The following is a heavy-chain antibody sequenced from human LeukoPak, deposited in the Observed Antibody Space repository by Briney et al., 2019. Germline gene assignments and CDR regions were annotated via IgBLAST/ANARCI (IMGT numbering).Heavy chain of an antibody. Sequence: GASVKVSCKASGYTFTGYYMHWVRQAPGQGLEWMGWINPNSGGTNYAQKFQGRVTMTRDTSISTAYMELSRLRSDDTAVYYCARVVAAAGRGGGNSFDYWGQGTLVTVSS. V-gene: IGHV1-2*02. CDR1: GYTFTGYY. CDR3: ARVVAAAGRGGGNSFDY. D-gene: IGHD6-13*01. CDR2: INPNSGGT. J-gene: IGHJ4*02.